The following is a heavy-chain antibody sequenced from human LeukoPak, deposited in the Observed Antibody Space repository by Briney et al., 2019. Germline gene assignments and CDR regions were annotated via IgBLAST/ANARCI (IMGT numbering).Heavy chain of an antibody. J-gene: IGHJ4*02. D-gene: IGHD4-17*01. CDR3: ATLLPPSVTPVFDY. CDR1: GYNFIELS. V-gene: IGHV1-24*01. Sequence: ASVKVSCKDSGYNFIELSMHGVGQAPGKGLEWMGGFAPEDDDTTYAQNSLRRFPTTTNTSTATASINQNSLRTEDTAVYYCATLLPPSVTPVFDYGGQAPLVTVSS. CDR2: FAPEDDDT.